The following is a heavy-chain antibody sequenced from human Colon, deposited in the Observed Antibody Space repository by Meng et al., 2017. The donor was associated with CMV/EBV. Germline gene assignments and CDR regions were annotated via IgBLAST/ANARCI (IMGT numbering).Heavy chain of an antibody. Sequence: SGSYYRSWVGQSPGKGLEWIGDIFYSVSTNYNPSLESRVTISGDTSKNQFSLKLRSVTAADTAVYYCARDATSCSGGTCYFLGMDVWGQGTTVTVSS. J-gene: IGHJ6*02. V-gene: IGHV4-61*01. CDR2: IFYSVST. D-gene: IGHD2-15*01. CDR3: ARDATSCSGGTCYFLGMDV. CDR1: SGSYY.